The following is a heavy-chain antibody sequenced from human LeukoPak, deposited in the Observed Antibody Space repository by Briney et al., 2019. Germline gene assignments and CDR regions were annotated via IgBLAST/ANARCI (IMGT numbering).Heavy chain of an antibody. D-gene: IGHD2-2*01. J-gene: IGHJ5*02. CDR3: ARGLYCSSTSCIGETNWFDP. Sequence: SQTLSLTCTVSGGSISSGGYYWSWIRQHPGKGLEWIGYIYHSGSTYYNPSLKSRATISVDTSKNQFSLKLSSVTAADTAVYYCARGLYCSSTSCIGETNWFDPWGQGTLVTVSS. V-gene: IGHV4-31*03. CDR1: GGSISSGGYY. CDR2: IYHSGST.